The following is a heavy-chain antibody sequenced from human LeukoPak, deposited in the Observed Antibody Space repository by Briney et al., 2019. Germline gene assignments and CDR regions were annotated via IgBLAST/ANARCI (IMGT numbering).Heavy chain of an antibody. CDR1: GGSVSSVNYY. CDR2: IYYSGST. J-gene: IGHJ4*02. CDR3: AGVSRRHLDY. V-gene: IGHV4-61*01. Sequence: PSETLSLTCTVSGGSVSSVNYYWTWIRQPPGKGLEWIGYIYYSGSTNYNPSLKSRVTISVDTSKNQFSLKLNSVTAADKAVYYCAGVSRRHLDYWGQGTLVTVSS.